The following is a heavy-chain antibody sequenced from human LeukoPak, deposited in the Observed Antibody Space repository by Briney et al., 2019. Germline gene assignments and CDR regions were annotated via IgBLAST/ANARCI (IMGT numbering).Heavy chain of an antibody. CDR3: ARDSHGYCSGGSCYSGGWFDP. CDR1: GGSISSSSYY. Sequence: SETLSLTCTVSGGSISSSSYYWGWIRQPPGKGLEWIGSIYYSGSTNYNPSLKSRVTISVDTSKNQFSLKLSSVTAADTAVYYCARDSHGYCSGGSCYSGGWFDPWGQGTLVTVSS. J-gene: IGHJ5*02. D-gene: IGHD2-15*01. CDR2: IYYSGST. V-gene: IGHV4-39*07.